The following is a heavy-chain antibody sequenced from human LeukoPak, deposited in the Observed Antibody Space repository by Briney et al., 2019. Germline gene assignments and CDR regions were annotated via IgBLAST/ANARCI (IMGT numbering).Heavy chain of an antibody. J-gene: IGHJ4*02. D-gene: IGHD1-26*01. CDR3: ARGPKWELHPVFDY. CDR2: IIPIFGIA. V-gene: IGHV1-69*04. Sequence: SVKVSCKASGGTFSSYAISWVRQAPGQGLEWMGRIIPIFGIANYAQKFQGRVTFTADKSTSTAYMELSSLRSEDTAVYYCARGPKWELHPVFDYWGQGTLVTVSS. CDR1: GGTFSSYA.